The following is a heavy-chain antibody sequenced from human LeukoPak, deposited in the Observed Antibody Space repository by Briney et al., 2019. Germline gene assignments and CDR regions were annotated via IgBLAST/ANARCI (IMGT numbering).Heavy chain of an antibody. Sequence: ASVKVSCKVSGYTLTELSMHWVRHSPERGLEWMGGFDPDDGETIYAQKFQGRVTMTEDTSTDTAYMELSSLRSEDTAVYYCATGPSRHWVVVPDSWGQGTLVTVFS. D-gene: IGHD2-15*01. J-gene: IGHJ4*02. CDR1: GYTLTELS. CDR2: FDPDDGET. CDR3: ATGPSRHWVVVPDS. V-gene: IGHV1-24*01.